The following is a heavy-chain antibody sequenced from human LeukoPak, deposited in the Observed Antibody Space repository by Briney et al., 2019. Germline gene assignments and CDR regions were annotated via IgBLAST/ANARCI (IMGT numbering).Heavy chain of an antibody. Sequence: PSETLSLTCTVSGGSISSYYWSWIRQPPGKGLEWIGYIYTSGSTNYIPSLKSRVTISVDTSKNQFSLKLSSVTAADTAVYYCARQGGYSSSWFDYWGQGTLVTVSS. CDR2: IYTSGST. J-gene: IGHJ4*02. D-gene: IGHD6-6*01. V-gene: IGHV4-4*09. CDR3: ARQGGYSSSWFDY. CDR1: GGSISSYY.